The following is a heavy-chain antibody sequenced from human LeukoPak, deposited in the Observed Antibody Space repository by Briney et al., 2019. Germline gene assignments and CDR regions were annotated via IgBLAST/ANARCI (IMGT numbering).Heavy chain of an antibody. CDR1: GGSVSSGSYY. CDR2: INHSGST. V-gene: IGHV4-39*01. CDR3: ARQEFIAAAFC. J-gene: IGHJ4*02. D-gene: IGHD6-13*01. Sequence: PSETLSLTCIVSGGSVSSGSYYWSWIRQPPGKGLEWIGEINHSGSTNYNPSLKSRVTISVDTSKNQFSLKLSSVTAADTAVYYCARQEFIAAAFCWGQGTLVTVSS.